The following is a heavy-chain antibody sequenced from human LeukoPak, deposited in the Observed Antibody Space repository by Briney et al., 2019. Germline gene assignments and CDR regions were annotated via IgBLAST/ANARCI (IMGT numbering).Heavy chain of an antibody. CDR1: GFTVSSNY. CDR3: ARDVEAVGTHILV. V-gene: IGHV3-66*01. Sequence: GGSLRLSCSASGFTVSSNYMSWVRQAPGRGLELVSIIYSGGSTDYEDSVQGRYTISSDHSKNTLYLHMNSLRAEDTAVYYCARDVEAVGTHILVWGQGTLVTVS. CDR2: IYSGGST. D-gene: IGHD6-13*01. J-gene: IGHJ4*02.